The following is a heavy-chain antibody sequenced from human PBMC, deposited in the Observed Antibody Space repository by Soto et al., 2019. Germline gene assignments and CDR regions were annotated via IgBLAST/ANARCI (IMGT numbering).Heavy chain of an antibody. Sequence: PGGSLRLSCAASGFTFSSYAMHWVRQAPGKGLEWVAVISYDGSNKYYADSVKGRFTISRDNSKNTLYLQMNSLRAEDTAVYYCARDHQRSGYYDSSGYPYYYYGMDVWGQGTTVTVSS. CDR1: GFTFSSYA. CDR2: ISYDGSNK. J-gene: IGHJ6*02. CDR3: ARDHQRSGYYDSSGYPYYYYGMDV. V-gene: IGHV3-30-3*01. D-gene: IGHD3-22*01.